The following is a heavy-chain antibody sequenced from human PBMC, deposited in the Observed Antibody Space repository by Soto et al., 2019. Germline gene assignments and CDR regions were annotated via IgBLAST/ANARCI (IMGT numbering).Heavy chain of an antibody. J-gene: IGHJ6*02. CDR3: ARVNVHYYYGMDV. V-gene: IGHV3-30-3*01. CDR1: GFTFSSYA. CDR2: ISYDGSNK. D-gene: IGHD2-8*01. Sequence: GGSLRLSCAASGFTFSSYAMHWVRQAPGKGLEWVAVISYDGSNKYYADSVKGRFTTSRDNSKNTLYLQMNSLRAEDTAVYYCARVNVHYYYGMDVWGQGTTVTVSS.